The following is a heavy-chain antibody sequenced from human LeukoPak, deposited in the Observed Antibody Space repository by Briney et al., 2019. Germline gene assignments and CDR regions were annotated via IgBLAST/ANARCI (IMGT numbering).Heavy chain of an antibody. CDR2: IYYSGST. V-gene: IGHV4-59*11. J-gene: IGHJ3*02. Sequence: PSETLSLTCTVSGGSISSHYWSWIRQPPGKGLEWIGYIYYSGSTNYNPSLKSRVTISVDTSKNQFSLKLSSVTAADTAVYYCARDLGYYDSSGYYDAFDIWGQGTMVTVSS. CDR1: GGSISSHY. D-gene: IGHD3-22*01. CDR3: ARDLGYYDSSGYYDAFDI.